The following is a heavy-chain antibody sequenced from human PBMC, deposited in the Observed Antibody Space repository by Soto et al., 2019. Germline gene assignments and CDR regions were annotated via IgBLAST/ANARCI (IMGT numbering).Heavy chain of an antibody. CDR1: GFTFSSYA. CDR2: ISGGGGST. Sequence: EVQLLESGGGLVQPGGSLRLSCAASGFTFSSYAMNWVRQAPGKGLEWVSVISGGGGSTYYADSVKGRFTISRDNTKNTLYLQMNSLRAEDTAVYDCAKRTTGWYFDLWGRGTLVTVSS. J-gene: IGHJ2*01. V-gene: IGHV3-23*01. CDR3: AKRTTGWYFDL.